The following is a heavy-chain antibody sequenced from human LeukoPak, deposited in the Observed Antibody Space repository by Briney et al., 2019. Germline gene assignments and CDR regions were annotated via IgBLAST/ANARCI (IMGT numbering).Heavy chain of an antibody. CDR3: AKRLKRNYYYHYAMDV. CDR2: IDDSGVIR. CDR1: GFTFNTHA. Sequence: GGSLRLFCAASGFTFNTHAMSWVRQAPGKGLEWVSRIDDSGVIRSYADSVKGRFTISRDNSKMTLTLQMNSLRAKDTAVYYCAKRLKRNYYYHYAMDVWGQGTTVTVSS. V-gene: IGHV3-23*01. D-gene: IGHD3-22*01. J-gene: IGHJ6*02.